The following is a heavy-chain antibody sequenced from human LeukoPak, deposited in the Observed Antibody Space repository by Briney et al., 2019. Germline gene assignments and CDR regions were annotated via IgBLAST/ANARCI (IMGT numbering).Heavy chain of an antibody. CDR2: INHSGST. J-gene: IGHJ4*02. CDR3: ARKYYDILTGYYQANNFDY. Sequence: SETLSLTCAVYGGSFSGYYWSWIRQPPGKGLEWIGEINHSGSTNYNPSLKSRVTISVDTSKNQFSLKLSSVTAADTAVYYCARKYYDILTGYYQANNFDYWGQGTLVTASS. D-gene: IGHD3-9*01. V-gene: IGHV4-34*01. CDR1: GGSFSGYY.